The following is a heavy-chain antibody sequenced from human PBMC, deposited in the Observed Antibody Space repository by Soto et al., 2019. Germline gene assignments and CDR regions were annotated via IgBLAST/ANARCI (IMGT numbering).Heavy chain of an antibody. CDR3: ARGLKQWLRRQGAFDI. V-gene: IGHV4-34*01. CDR2: INHSGST. J-gene: IGHJ3*02. D-gene: IGHD5-12*01. Sequence: QVQLQQWGAGLLKPSETLSLTCAVYGGSFSGYYWSWIRQPPGKGLEWIGEINHSGSTNYNPSLKSRVTISVDTTKNQFSLKLSSVTAADTAVYYCARGLKQWLRRQGAFDIWGQGTMVNVSS. CDR1: GGSFSGYY.